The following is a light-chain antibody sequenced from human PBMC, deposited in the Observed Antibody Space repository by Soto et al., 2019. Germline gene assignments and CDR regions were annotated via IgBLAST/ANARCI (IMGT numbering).Light chain of an antibody. V-gene: IGKV3-15*01. CDR3: QQRSNWPIT. J-gene: IGKJ5*01. Sequence: VRTKSSATLSVSPVERATVSCTASQSLSSNLALYQQKPGQAPRLLIIGASERVTGIPARFSGSGSVTEFTLSISSLQSEDFAVYYCQQRSNWPITFGQGTRLEI. CDR2: GAS. CDR1: QSLSSN.